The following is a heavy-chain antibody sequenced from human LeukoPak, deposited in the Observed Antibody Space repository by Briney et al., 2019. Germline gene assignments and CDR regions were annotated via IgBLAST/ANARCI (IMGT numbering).Heavy chain of an antibody. V-gene: IGHV4-59*08. CDR2: IYYSGGA. J-gene: IGHJ4*02. CDR1: SGSISSYY. CDR3: ARHEVGFCNGRSCLCYFDY. D-gene: IGHD2-15*01. Sequence: SETLSLTCTVSSGSISSYYWSWIRQPPGKGLEWIGYIYYSGGANYNPSLKSRVTISLGPSKNQFSLKLSSVTAADPAVYYCARHEVGFCNGRSCLCYFDYWSQGTLVTVSS.